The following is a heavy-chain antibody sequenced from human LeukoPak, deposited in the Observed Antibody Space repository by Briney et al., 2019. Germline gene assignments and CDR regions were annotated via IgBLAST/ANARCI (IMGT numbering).Heavy chain of an antibody. D-gene: IGHD3-10*01. CDR1: GYTLTELS. CDR3: ATEFSYYYGSGSGWFDP. Sequence: ASVKVSCKVSGYTLTELSMHWVRQAPGKGLEWMGGFDPEDGETIYAQKFQGRVTMTEDTSTDTAYMELSSLRSEDTAVYYCATEFSYYYGSGSGWFDPWGQGTLVTVSS. CDR2: FDPEDGET. J-gene: IGHJ5*02. V-gene: IGHV1-24*01.